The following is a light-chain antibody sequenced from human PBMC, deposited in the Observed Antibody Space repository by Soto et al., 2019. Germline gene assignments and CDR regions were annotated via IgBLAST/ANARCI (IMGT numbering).Light chain of an antibody. Sequence: DIQMTQSPSSLSASVGDRVTIACRASQTVRKFVNWYQQKPGKVPALLIYSTSTLYSGVPSRFSGSGSGTEFTLTINGLQPEDFATYYCQQTYSRPRTCAQGTKVDIK. CDR2: STS. CDR3: QQTYSRPRT. J-gene: IGKJ1*01. CDR1: QTVRKF. V-gene: IGKV1-39*01.